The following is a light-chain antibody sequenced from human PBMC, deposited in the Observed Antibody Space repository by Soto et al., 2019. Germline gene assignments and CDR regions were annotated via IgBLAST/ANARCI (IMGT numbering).Light chain of an antibody. Sequence: IVVTQSPGTLSLSPRERATLSCRASQSVSSSHLAWYQHKPGQSPRLLIYAASSRATGSPDRFSGGGSGTDFTLTISRLEPEDFAVYCCQQYGYSPITFGQGTRREI. CDR2: AAS. CDR1: QSVSSSH. J-gene: IGKJ5*01. CDR3: QQYGYSPIT. V-gene: IGKV3-20*01.